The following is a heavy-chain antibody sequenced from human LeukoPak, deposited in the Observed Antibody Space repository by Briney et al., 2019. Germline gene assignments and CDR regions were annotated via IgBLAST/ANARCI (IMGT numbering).Heavy chain of an antibody. J-gene: IGHJ4*02. Sequence: GGSLRLSCEASGFTFIDHYMDWVRQAPGKGLEWVGRIKSKTDGGTTDYAAPVKGRFTISRDDSKNTAYLQMNSLKTEDAAVYYCTTRLYWGLGTLVTVSS. V-gene: IGHV3-15*01. CDR3: TTRLY. D-gene: IGHD3-16*01. CDR2: IKSKTDGGTT. CDR1: GFTFIDHY.